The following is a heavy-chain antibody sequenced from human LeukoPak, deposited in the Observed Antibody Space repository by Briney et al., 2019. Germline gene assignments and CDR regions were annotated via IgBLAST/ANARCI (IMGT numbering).Heavy chain of an antibody. Sequence: GGSLRLSCAASGFTVSSNYMSWVRQAPGKGLEWVSVIYSGGSTYYADSVKGRFTISRDNSKNTLYLQMNSLRAEDTAVYYCARGSDRWQSYRGYYYGMDVWGQGTTVTVSS. D-gene: IGHD3-10*01. CDR3: ARGSDRWQSYRGYYYGMDV. V-gene: IGHV3-53*05. J-gene: IGHJ6*02. CDR1: GFTVSSNY. CDR2: IYSGGST.